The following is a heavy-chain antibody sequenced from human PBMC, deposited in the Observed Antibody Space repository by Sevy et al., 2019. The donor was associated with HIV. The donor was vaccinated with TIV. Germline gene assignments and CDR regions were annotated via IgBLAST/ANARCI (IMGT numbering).Heavy chain of an antibody. CDR2: IYIGGST. CDR1: GFTVSSNY. V-gene: IGHV3-53*01. J-gene: IGHJ6*03. CDR3: ARERGEVNSYYYYMYV. Sequence: GGSLRLSCAASGFTVSSNYMSWVRQAPGKGLEWVSVIYIGGSTYYADSVKGRFTISRDNSKNTLYLQMNSLRAEDTAVYYCARERGEVNSYYYYMYVWGKGTTVTVSS. D-gene: IGHD3-10*01.